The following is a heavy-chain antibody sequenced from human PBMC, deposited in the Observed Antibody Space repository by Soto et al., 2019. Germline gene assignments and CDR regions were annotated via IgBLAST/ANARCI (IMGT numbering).Heavy chain of an antibody. CDR1: GFTFSSYA. CDR2: ISGSGGST. CDR3: AKSPPPAIFGVVINEHDVFDF. V-gene: IGHV3-23*01. Sequence: GGSLRLSCAASGFTFSSYAMSWVRQAPGKGLEWVSAISGSGGSTYYADSVKGRFTISRDNSKNTLYLQMNSLRAEDTAVYYCAKSPPPAIFGVVINEHDVFDFWGQGSMVIV. D-gene: IGHD3-3*01. J-gene: IGHJ3*01.